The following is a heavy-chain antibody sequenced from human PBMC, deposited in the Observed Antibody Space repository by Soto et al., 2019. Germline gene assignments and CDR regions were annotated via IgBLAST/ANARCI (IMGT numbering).Heavy chain of an antibody. CDR1: GGSVSSGSYY. V-gene: IGHV4-61*01. J-gene: IGHJ6*02. CDR3: ARDLVAAAGAHSYHNGLNV. D-gene: IGHD2-2*01. CDR2: ISYSGST. Sequence: PSETLSLTCTVSGGSVSSGSYYWTWIRQPPGKGLEWIGYISYSGSTYYNPALKSRVTISEDTSKNQFSLKLSFVIAADTAVYYCARDLVAAAGAHSYHNGLNVWGQGTTVTVSS.